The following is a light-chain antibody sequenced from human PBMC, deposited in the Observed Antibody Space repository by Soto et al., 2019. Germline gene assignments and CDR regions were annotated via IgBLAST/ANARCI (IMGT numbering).Light chain of an antibody. V-gene: IGKV3-11*01. CDR3: QHRRNWPLT. CDR1: QSVNNQ. J-gene: IGKJ4*01. Sequence: EIVLTQSPGTLSSSPGETATLSCRASQSVNNQLAWYQQKPGQAPRLLIYDASTRATGIPARISGSGSGADFTLTISSLEPEDFAVYYCQHRRNWPLTFGGGTKVEIK. CDR2: DAS.